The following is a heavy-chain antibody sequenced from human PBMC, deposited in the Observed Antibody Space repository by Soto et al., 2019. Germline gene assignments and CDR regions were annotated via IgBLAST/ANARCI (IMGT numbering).Heavy chain of an antibody. D-gene: IGHD6-19*01. CDR3: ARHRKWRIAVVSIDY. V-gene: IGHV4-39*01. CDR1: GGSISSSSYY. CDR2: IYYSGST. Sequence: SETLSLTCTVSGGSISSSSYYWGWIRQPPGKGLEWIGSIYYSGSTYYNPSLKSRVTISVDTSKNQFSLKLSSVTAADTAVYYCARHRKWRIAVVSIDYWGQGTLVTVSS. J-gene: IGHJ4*02.